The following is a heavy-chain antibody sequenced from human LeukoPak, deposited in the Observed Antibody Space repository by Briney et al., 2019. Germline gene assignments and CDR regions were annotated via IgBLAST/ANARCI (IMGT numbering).Heavy chain of an antibody. CDR2: IYHSGST. J-gene: IGHJ4*02. D-gene: IGHD6-13*01. V-gene: IGHV4-38-2*02. Sequence: SETLSLTCTVSGYSISNGYYWAWIRQPPGRGLEWIGSIYHSGSTYYNPSLKSRVTISVDTSKNQFSLKLSSVTAADTAVYYCARIAATGNFDYWGQGTLVTVSS. CDR3: ARIAATGNFDY. CDR1: GYSISNGYY.